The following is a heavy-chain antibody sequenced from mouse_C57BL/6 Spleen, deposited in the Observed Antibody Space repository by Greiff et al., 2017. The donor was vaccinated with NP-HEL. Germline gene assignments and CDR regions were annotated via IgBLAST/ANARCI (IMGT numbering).Heavy chain of an antibody. CDR3: ASRHYDYDDGDMDY. CDR1: GYAFSSSW. J-gene: IGHJ4*01. V-gene: IGHV1-82*01. Sequence: VQLQQSGPELVKPGASVKISCKASGYAFSSSWMNWVKQRPGKGLEWIGRIYPGDGDTNYNGKFKGKATLTADKSSSTAYMQLSSLTSEDSAVYFSASRHYDYDDGDMDYWGQGTSVTVSS. CDR2: IYPGDGDT. D-gene: IGHD2-4*01.